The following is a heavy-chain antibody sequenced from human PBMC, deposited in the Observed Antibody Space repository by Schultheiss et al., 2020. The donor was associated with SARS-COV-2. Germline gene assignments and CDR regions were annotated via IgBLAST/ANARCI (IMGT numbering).Heavy chain of an antibody. Sequence: SGPTLVKPTQTLTLTCTFSGFSLSTSGMCVSWIRQPPGKALDWLARIDWDGTKFYSTSLKTRLTISKDTSKNQVVLTMTNMDPVDTATYYCARTYFDWLGGHDAFDIWGQGTMVTVSS. D-gene: IGHD3-9*01. V-gene: IGHV2-70*17. CDR3: ARTYFDWLGGHDAFDI. CDR1: GFSLSTSGMC. J-gene: IGHJ3*02. CDR2: IDWDGTK.